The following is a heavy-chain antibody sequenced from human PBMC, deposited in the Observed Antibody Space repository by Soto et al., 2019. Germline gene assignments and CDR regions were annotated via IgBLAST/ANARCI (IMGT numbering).Heavy chain of an antibody. CDR1: SGSISSSNW. CDR3: ARKISSWYDFYFDY. V-gene: IGHV4-4*02. Sequence: QVQLQESGPGLVKPSGTLSLTCAVSSGSISSSNWWSWVRQPPGKGLEWIGEIYQSGSTNYNPSLKSRVTISVDKSKNQFSLKLSSVTAEDTAVYYWARKISSWYDFYFDYWGQGTLVTVSS. CDR2: IYQSGST. J-gene: IGHJ4*02. D-gene: IGHD6-13*01.